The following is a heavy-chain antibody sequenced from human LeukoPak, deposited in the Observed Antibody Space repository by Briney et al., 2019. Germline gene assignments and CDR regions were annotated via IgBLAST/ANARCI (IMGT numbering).Heavy chain of an antibody. V-gene: IGHV3-53*01. CDR2: IYSGGST. D-gene: IGHD6-6*01. CDR3: ARETAIAARPYYYMDV. Sequence: GGSLRLSCAASGFTVSSNYMSWVRQAPGKGLEWISVIYSGGSTYYADSVKGRFTISRDNSKNTLYLQMNSLRAEDTAVYYCARETAIAARPYYYMDVWGKGTTVTVSS. J-gene: IGHJ6*03. CDR1: GFTVSSNY.